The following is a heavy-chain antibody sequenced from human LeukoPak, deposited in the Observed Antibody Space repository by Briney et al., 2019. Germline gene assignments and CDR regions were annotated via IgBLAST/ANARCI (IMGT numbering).Heavy chain of an antibody. V-gene: IGHV1-18*01. CDR2: ISAYNGNT. J-gene: IGHJ3*02. CDR3: AREQPMNDAFDI. D-gene: IGHD3-22*01. CDR1: GYTFTSYG. Sequence: ASVKLSCKASGYTFTSYGISWVRQAPGQGLEWMGWISAYNGNTNYAQKLQGRVTMTTDTSTSTAYMELRSLRSDDTAVYYCAREQPMNDAFDIWGQGTMVTVSS.